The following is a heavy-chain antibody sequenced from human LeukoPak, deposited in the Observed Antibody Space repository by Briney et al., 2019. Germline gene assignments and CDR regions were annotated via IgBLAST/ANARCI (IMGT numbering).Heavy chain of an antibody. V-gene: IGHV4-30-4*01. D-gene: IGHD5-12*01. CDR1: GGSISSGDYY. J-gene: IGHJ4*02. CDR2: IYYSGST. CDR3: ARQYSGYDPLDY. Sequence: SETLSLTCTVSGGSISSGDYYWSWIRQPPGKGLEWIGYIYYSGSTYYNPSLKSRVTTSVDTSKNQFSLKLSSVTAADTAVYYCARQYSGYDPLDYWGQGTLVTVSS.